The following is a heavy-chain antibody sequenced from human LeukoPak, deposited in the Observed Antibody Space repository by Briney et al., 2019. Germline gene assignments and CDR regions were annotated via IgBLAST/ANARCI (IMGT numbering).Heavy chain of an antibody. Sequence: PGGSLRLSCAASGFTFSSSAMSSVRHAPGRGLCRVSPISGSDSSTHYADSVKGRFTISRDNSKNTLYLQMNSLRADDTAVYYCAKSGYNRFDYWGQGTLVTVSS. V-gene: IGHV3-23*01. J-gene: IGHJ4*02. CDR3: AKSGYNRFDY. CDR2: ISGSDSST. D-gene: IGHD5-24*01. CDR1: GFTFSSSA.